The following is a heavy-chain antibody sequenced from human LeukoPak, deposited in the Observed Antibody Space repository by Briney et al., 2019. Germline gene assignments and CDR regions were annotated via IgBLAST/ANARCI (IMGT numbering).Heavy chain of an antibody. CDR3: SRYGGGWSFDY. D-gene: IGHD6-19*01. V-gene: IGHV3-15*01. CDR1: GADARISDGW. Sequence: GGSLRLSCAASGADARISDGWMSWVRQAPGKGLEWVGRINRKVDGGATDYAAPVKGRFTISRDDAKKTLYLEMNSLKTEDTAVYYCSRYGGGWSFDYWGQGALVTVSS. CDR2: INRKVDGGAT. J-gene: IGHJ4*02.